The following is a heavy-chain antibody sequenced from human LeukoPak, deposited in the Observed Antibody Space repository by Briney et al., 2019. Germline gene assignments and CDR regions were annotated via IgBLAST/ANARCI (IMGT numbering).Heavy chain of an antibody. D-gene: IGHD3-3*01. CDR3: ARAPRITIFGVATGGHFDY. J-gene: IGHJ4*02. CDR1: GYTFTNYD. V-gene: IGHV1-69*06. Sequence: SVKVSCKASGYTFTNYDINWVRQAPGQGLEWMGGIIPIFGTANYAQKFQGRVTITADKSTSTAYMELSSLRSEDTAVYYCARAPRITIFGVATGGHFDYWGQGTLVTVSS. CDR2: IIPIFGTA.